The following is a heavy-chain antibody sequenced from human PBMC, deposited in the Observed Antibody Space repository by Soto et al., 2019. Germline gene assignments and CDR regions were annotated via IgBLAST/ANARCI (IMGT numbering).Heavy chain of an antibody. CDR2: IASDGSEK. CDR1: GFTFSAYG. Sequence: PGGSLRLSCVASGFTFSAYGMHWVRQAAGKGPEWVAVIASDGSEKYYADSVKGRFTISRDNSRDTLFLQMNSLRVEDTALYYCAKNDDSFDYWGQGTLVTVSS. D-gene: IGHD3-16*01. CDR3: AKNDDSFDY. J-gene: IGHJ4*02. V-gene: IGHV3-30*18.